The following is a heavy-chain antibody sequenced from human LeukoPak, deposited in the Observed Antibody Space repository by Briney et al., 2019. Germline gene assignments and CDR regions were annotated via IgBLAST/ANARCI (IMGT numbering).Heavy chain of an antibody. CDR2: IWYDGSNK. CDR1: GFTFSSYG. J-gene: IGHJ4*02. V-gene: IGHV3-33*03. Sequence: PGRSLRLSCAASGFTFSSYGMHWVRQAPGKGLEWVAVIWYDGSNKYYADSVKGRFTISRDNAKNSLYLQMNSLRAEDTAVYYCTTDLKESGSDTTTGFQYWGQGTLVTVSS. CDR3: TTDLKESGSDTTTGFQY. D-gene: IGHD1-26*01.